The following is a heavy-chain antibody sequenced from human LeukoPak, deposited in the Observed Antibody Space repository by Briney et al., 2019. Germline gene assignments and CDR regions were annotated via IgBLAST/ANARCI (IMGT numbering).Heavy chain of an antibody. CDR3: AKDPEKGSSSYYFDY. J-gene: IGHJ4*02. CDR2: ISWNSGSI. Sequence: GGSLRLSCAASGFTFDDYAMHWVRHAPGKGLEWVSGISWNSGSIGYADSVKGRFTISRDNAKNSLYLQMNSLRAEDTALYYCAKDPEKGSSSYYFDYWGQGTLVTVSS. CDR1: GFTFDDYA. D-gene: IGHD6-13*01. V-gene: IGHV3-9*01.